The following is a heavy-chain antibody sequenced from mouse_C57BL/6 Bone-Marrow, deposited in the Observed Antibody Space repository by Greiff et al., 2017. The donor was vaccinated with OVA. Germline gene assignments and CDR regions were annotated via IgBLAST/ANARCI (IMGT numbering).Heavy chain of an antibody. V-gene: IGHV2-5*01. J-gene: IGHJ1*03. CDR2: IWRGGST. Sequence: QVQLQQSGPGLVQPSQSLSITCTVSGFSLTSYGVHWVRQSPGKGLEWLGVIWRGGSTDYNAAFMSRLSITKDNSKSQVFFKMNSLQADDTAIYYCAKKYYGNYWYFDVWGTGTTVTVSS. CDR3: AKKYYGNYWYFDV. CDR1: GFSLTSYG. D-gene: IGHD2-1*01.